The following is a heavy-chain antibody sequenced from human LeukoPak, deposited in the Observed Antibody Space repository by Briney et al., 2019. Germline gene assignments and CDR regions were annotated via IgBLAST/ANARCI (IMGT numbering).Heavy chain of an antibody. Sequence: GGSLRLSCAASGFTFVDYGMSWVRQAPGKGLDWVSGINWNGGSTGYADSVKGRFTISRDNAKNSLYLQMNSLRAEDTALYYCARGTLKAAATDFDYWGQGTLVTVSS. CDR2: INWNGGST. J-gene: IGHJ4*02. D-gene: IGHD6-13*01. CDR1: GFTFVDYG. V-gene: IGHV3-20*04. CDR3: ARGTLKAAATDFDY.